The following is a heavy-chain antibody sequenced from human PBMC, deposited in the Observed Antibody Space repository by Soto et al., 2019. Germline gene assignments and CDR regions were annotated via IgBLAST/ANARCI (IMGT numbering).Heavy chain of an antibody. J-gene: IGHJ6*02. CDR3: ARGVGFGYYYYHMDL. CDR2: IYYSGSA. V-gene: IGHV4-61*01. CDR1: GDSVTSVSDY. D-gene: IGHD3-10*01. Sequence: SETLSLTCTVSGDSVTSVSDYWSWIRQPPGKGLEWIGYIYYSGSADYNPSLGSRVTISIDTSKNQFSLKLTSVTAADTAVYYCARGVGFGYYYYHMDLWGQGTTVTVSS.